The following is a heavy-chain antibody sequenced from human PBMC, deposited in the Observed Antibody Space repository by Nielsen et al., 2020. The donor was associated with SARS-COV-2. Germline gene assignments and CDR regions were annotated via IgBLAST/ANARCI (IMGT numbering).Heavy chain of an antibody. J-gene: IGHJ6*02. Sequence: KVSCKASGYTFTYRYLHWVRQAPGQAPEWMGWITPFNGKTNNAQTLQDRVTLVVDRPKTTAYMELSSLTSADTGMYYCATSVCPSGVCRDSNGMDVWGQGTTVIVSS. CDR2: ITPFNGKT. D-gene: IGHD2-8*02. CDR3: ATSVCPSGVCRDSNGMDV. CDR1: GYTFTYRY. V-gene: IGHV1-45*01.